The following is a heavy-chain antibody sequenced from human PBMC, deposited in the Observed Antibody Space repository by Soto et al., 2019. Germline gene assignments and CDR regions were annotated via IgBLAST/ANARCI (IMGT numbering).Heavy chain of an antibody. CDR3: ARVDCTSCYSYYYYGMDV. D-gene: IGHD2-2*01. CDR2: ISAYNGNT. V-gene: IGHV1-18*04. J-gene: IGHJ6*02. Sequence: ASVKVSCKASGYIFTSYGISWVRQAPGQGLEWMGWISAYNGNTNYAQKLQGRVTMTTDTSTSTAYMELRSLRSDDTAVYYCARVDCTSCYSYYYYGMDVWGHGTTVTVSS. CDR1: GYIFTSYG.